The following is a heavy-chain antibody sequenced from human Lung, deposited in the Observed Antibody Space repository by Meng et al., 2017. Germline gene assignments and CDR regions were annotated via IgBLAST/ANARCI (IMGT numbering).Heavy chain of an antibody. CDR1: VGSFSDYY. CDR3: ARGPATMAHDFDY. D-gene: IGHD5-24*01. V-gene: IGHV4-34*01. Sequence: QVRLHQWAPGLLKPQETLSLTCVVSVGSFSDYYLSWIRQPPGKGLEWIGEINHSGSTNYNPSLESRATISVDTSQNNLSLKLSSVTAADSAVYYCARGPATMAHDFDYWGQGTLVTVSS. J-gene: IGHJ4*02. CDR2: INHSGST.